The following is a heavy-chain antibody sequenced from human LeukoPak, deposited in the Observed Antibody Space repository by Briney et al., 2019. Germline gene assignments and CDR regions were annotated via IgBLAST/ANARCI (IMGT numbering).Heavy chain of an antibody. CDR2: IIPIFGTA. CDR1: GGTFSSYA. Sequence: SVKVSCKASGGTFSSYAISWVRQAPGQGLEWMGGIIPIFGTANYAQKFQGRVTITADESTSTAYVELSSLRSEDTAVYFCASAPRYSSSWPNNWFDPWGQGTLVTVSS. V-gene: IGHV1-69*01. D-gene: IGHD6-13*01. CDR3: ASAPRYSSSWPNNWFDP. J-gene: IGHJ5*02.